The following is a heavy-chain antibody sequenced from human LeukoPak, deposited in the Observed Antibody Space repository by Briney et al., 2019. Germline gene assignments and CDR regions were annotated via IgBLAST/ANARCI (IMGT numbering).Heavy chain of an antibody. V-gene: IGHV4-59*01. J-gene: IGHJ4*02. CDR2: IYYSGST. D-gene: IGHD5-12*01. CDR3: ARGYSGYDWIDY. Sequence: SETLSLTCTVSGGSISSYYWSWIRQPPGKGLGWIGYIYYSGSTNYNPSLKSRVTISVDTSKNQFSLKLSSVTAADTAVYYCARGYSGYDWIDYWGQGTLVTVSS. CDR1: GGSISSYY.